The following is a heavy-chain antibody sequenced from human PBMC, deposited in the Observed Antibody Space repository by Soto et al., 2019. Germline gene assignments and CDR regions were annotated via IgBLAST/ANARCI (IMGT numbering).Heavy chain of an antibody. D-gene: IGHD3-3*01. Sequence: ASVKVSCKASGYTFTSYDINWVRQATGQGLEWMGWMNPNSGNTGYAQKFQGRVTMTRNTSISTAYMELSSLRSEDTAVYYCARGRYYDFWSGYYLYYSYYYGMDVWGQGTTVTVSS. V-gene: IGHV1-8*01. CDR2: MNPNSGNT. J-gene: IGHJ6*02. CDR1: GYTFTSYD. CDR3: ARGRYYDFWSGYYLYYSYYYGMDV.